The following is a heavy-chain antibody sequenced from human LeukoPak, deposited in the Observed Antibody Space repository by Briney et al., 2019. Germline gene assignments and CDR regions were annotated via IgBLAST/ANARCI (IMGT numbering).Heavy chain of an antibody. Sequence: GASVTVSCTASGYTFTSYAMHWVRQAPGQGLEWMGWINAGNGNTKYSQKFQGRVTITRDTSASTAYMELSSLRSEDTAVYYCARAYYYDRGFDPWGQGTLVTVSS. J-gene: IGHJ5*02. V-gene: IGHV1-3*01. CDR1: GYTFTSYA. CDR3: ARAYYYDRGFDP. CDR2: INAGNGNT. D-gene: IGHD3-22*01.